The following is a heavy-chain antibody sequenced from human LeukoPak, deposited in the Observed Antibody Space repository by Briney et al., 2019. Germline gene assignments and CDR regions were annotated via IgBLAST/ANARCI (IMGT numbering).Heavy chain of an antibody. CDR2: INHSGST. CDR3: ARPYGSGRSGDFDY. V-gene: IGHV4-34*01. CDR1: GGSFSGYY. J-gene: IGHJ4*02. D-gene: IGHD3-10*01. Sequence: SETLSLTCAVYGGSFSGYYWSWIRQPPGKGLEWIGEINHSGSTNYNPSLKSRVTISVDTSKNQFSLKLSSVTAADTAVYYCARPYGSGRSGDFDYWGQGTLVTVSS.